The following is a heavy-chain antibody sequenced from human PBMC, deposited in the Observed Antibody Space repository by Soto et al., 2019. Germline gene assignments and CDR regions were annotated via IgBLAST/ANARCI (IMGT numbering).Heavy chain of an antibody. D-gene: IGHD1-26*01. J-gene: IGHJ3*02. CDR2: ISVYNGNT. V-gene: IGHV1-18*01. Sequence: GAAVTVSCKASGYILTTYGITWVRQAPGQELEWMGWISVYNGNTNYAQKLQGRVTMTTDTSTNTAYMELRSLRSDDTAVYYCARDRLVGANEPYASDIWG. CDR3: ARDRLVGANEPYASDI. CDR1: GYILTTYG.